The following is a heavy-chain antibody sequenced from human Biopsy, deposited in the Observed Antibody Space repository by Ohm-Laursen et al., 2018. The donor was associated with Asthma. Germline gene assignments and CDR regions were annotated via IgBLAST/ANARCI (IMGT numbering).Heavy chain of an antibody. J-gene: IGHJ6*02. CDR2: PFSSGAP. Sequence: SQTLSLTCAVSGDSINSGGYSWDWDPQPPGEGLGGVAHPFSSGAPQYKPSLKSRVTISVDRAKRQFSLKVNSVTAADTAVYYCARMNTMIQAANFYSYAMDVWGQGTTVTVSS. V-gene: IGHV4-30-2*01. CDR1: GDSINSGGYS. D-gene: IGHD3-22*01. CDR3: ARMNTMIQAANFYSYAMDV.